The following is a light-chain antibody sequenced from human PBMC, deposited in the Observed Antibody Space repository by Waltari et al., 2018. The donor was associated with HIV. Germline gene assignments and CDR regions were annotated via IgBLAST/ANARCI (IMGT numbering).Light chain of an antibody. Sequence: QSALTQPASVSGSLGQSITISCTGTSSDVGGHNSVSWYQHHPGKAPTLLISDVSNRPSGVSNRFSGSKSGNTASPTISGLQAEDEADYYCSSYTANSRIFGGGTRLTVL. CDR3: SSYTANSRI. J-gene: IGLJ2*01. CDR1: SSDVGGHNS. V-gene: IGLV2-14*03. CDR2: DVS.